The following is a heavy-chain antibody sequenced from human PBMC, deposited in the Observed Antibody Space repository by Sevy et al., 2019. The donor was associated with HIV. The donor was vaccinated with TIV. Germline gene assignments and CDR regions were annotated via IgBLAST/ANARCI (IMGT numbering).Heavy chain of an antibody. D-gene: IGHD6-25*01. J-gene: IGHJ4*02. CDR2: IKQDGSEK. Sequence: GGSLRLSCAASGFTFSSYWMNWVRQAPGKGLEWVANIKQDGSEKYYVDSVKGRFTISRDNAKNSMNLQMNSLRAEETAVYYCARALAAAASYWGQGTLVTVSS. V-gene: IGHV3-7*01. CDR1: GFTFSSYW. CDR3: ARALAAAASY.